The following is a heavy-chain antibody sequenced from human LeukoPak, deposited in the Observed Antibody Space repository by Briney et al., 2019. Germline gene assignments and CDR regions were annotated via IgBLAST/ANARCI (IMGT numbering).Heavy chain of an antibody. J-gene: IGHJ4*02. D-gene: IGHD6-13*01. Sequence: PGGSLRLSCAASGFTFDDYAMHWVRQAPGKGLEWVSGISWNSGSIGYADSVKGRFTISRDDAKNSLYLQMNSLRAEDTALYYCAKDIAPGIAAAGTLDYWGQGTLVTVSS. CDR3: AKDIAPGIAAAGTLDY. V-gene: IGHV3-9*01. CDR2: ISWNSGSI. CDR1: GFTFDDYA.